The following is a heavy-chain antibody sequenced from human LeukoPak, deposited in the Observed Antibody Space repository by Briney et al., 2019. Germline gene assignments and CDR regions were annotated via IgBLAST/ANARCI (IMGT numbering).Heavy chain of an antibody. V-gene: IGHV1-46*03. D-gene: IGHD2-2*01. CDR2: INPSGGST. CDR1: GYTFTSYY. Sequence: ASVKVSCKASGYTFTSYYMHWVRQAPGQGLEWMGIINPSGGSTSYGQKFQGRVTMTRDTSTSTVYMELSSLRSEDTAVYYCALLPGVPVTAIRYWGQGTLVTVSS. CDR3: ALLPGVPVTAIRY. J-gene: IGHJ4*02.